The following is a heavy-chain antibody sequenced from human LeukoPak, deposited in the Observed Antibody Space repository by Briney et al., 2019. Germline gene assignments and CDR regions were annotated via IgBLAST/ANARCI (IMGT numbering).Heavy chain of an antibody. CDR1: GGSFSGYY. Sequence: SETLSLTCAVYGGSFSGYYWSWIRQPPGKGLEWIGEINHSGSTNYNPSLKSRVTISVDTSKNQFSLKLSSVTAADTAVYYCARLIPPYATDNWFDPWGQGTLVTVSS. J-gene: IGHJ5*02. V-gene: IGHV4-34*01. D-gene: IGHD3-16*01. CDR2: INHSGST. CDR3: ARLIPPYATDNWFDP.